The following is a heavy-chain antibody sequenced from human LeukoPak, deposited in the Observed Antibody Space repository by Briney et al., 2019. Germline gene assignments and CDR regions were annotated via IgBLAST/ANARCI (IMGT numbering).Heavy chain of an antibody. D-gene: IGHD2-2*01. CDR2: ISYDGSNK. Sequence: PGGSLRLSCAASGFTFSSYGMHWVRQAPGKGLEWVAVISYDGSNKYYADSVKGRFTISRDNSKNTLYLQMNSLRAEDTAVYYCAKESAAAAMACWGQGTLVTVSS. V-gene: IGHV3-30*18. J-gene: IGHJ4*02. CDR1: GFTFSSYG. CDR3: AKESAAAAMAC.